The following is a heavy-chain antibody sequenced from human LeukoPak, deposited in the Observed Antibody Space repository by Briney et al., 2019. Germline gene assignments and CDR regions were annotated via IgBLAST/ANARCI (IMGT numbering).Heavy chain of an antibody. D-gene: IGHD3-9*01. Sequence: PGRSLRLSCAASGFTFSSYGMHWVRQAPGKGLEWVAVISYDGSNKYYADSVKGRFTISRDNFKNTLYLQMNSLRAEDTAVYYCALSDILTGYYPFFDYWGQGTLVTVSS. CDR1: GFTFSSYG. CDR3: ALSDILTGYYPFFDY. V-gene: IGHV3-30*03. CDR2: ISYDGSNK. J-gene: IGHJ4*02.